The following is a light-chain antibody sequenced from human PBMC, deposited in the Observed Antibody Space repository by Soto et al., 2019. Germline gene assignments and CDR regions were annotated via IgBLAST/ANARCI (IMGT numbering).Light chain of an antibody. V-gene: IGLV2-14*01. J-gene: IGLJ1*01. CDR3: LSFTSSSTYI. Sequence: QSALTQPASVSGSPGQSITISCTGTSSDVGGYIYVSWYQQHPGKAPKLMVYEVTNRPSGVSNRFSGSKSGNTASLTISGLQAEDEADYYCLSFTSSSTYIFGIGTKVTVL. CDR2: EVT. CDR1: SSDVGGYIY.